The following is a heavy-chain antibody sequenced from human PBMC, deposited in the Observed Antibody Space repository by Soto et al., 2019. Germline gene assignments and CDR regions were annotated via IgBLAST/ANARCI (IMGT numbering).Heavy chain of an antibody. Sequence: SQTLSLTCAVYGGSFSSYYWIWIRQPPGKGLEWIGEINHSGSTNNNPSHKSRVTISVDTSKNQFSLKLSSVTAADTAVYYCARGSYSSSWYYYYYGMDVWGQGTTVTVSS. D-gene: IGHD6-13*01. CDR1: GGSFSSYY. CDR2: INHSGST. V-gene: IGHV4-34*01. CDR3: ARGSYSSSWYYYYYGMDV. J-gene: IGHJ6*02.